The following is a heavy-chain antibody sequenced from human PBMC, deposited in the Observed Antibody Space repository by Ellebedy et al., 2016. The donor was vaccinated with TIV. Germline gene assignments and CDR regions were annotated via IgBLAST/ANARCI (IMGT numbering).Heavy chain of an antibody. Sequence: GESLKISXAASGFTFSSYSMNWVRQAPGKGLEWVSYISSSSSTIYYADSVKGRFTISRDNAKNSLYLQMNSLRDEDTAVYYCARDLYIVVVPAAMEDYFDYWGQGTLVTVSS. V-gene: IGHV3-48*02. D-gene: IGHD2-2*01. CDR3: ARDLYIVVVPAAMEDYFDY. CDR1: GFTFSSYS. J-gene: IGHJ4*02. CDR2: ISSSSSTI.